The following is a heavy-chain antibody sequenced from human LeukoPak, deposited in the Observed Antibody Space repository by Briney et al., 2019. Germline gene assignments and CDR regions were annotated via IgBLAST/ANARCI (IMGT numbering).Heavy chain of an antibody. CDR1: GGSISSYY. CDR3: AGYSSSWTLGGAFDI. Sequence: SETLSLTCTVSGGSISSYYWSWIRQPPGKELEWIGYIYYSGSTNYNPSLKSRVTISVDTSKNQFSLKLSSVTAADTAVYYCAGYSSSWTLGGAFDIWGQGTMVTVSS. V-gene: IGHV4-59*08. D-gene: IGHD6-13*01. J-gene: IGHJ3*02. CDR2: IYYSGST.